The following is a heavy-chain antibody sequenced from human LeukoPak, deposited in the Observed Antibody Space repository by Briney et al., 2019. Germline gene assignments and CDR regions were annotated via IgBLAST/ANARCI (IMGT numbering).Heavy chain of an antibody. Sequence: GASVKVSCKPSGYTFTSYDINWVRQATGQGLEWMGWMNPNSGNTGYAQKFQGRVTMTRNTSISTAYMELSSLRSEDTAVYYCARGYDFWSGYSRSGNWFDPWGQGTLVTVSS. V-gene: IGHV1-8*01. CDR2: MNPNSGNT. CDR3: ARGYDFWSGYSRSGNWFDP. J-gene: IGHJ5*02. CDR1: GYTFTSYD. D-gene: IGHD3-3*01.